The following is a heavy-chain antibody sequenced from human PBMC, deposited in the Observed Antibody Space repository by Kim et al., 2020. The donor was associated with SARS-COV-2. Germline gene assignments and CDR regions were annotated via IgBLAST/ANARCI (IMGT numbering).Heavy chain of an antibody. CDR1: GGSFSGYY. D-gene: IGHD6-13*01. CDR3: ARGVKVRQQLVSRRGNFDL. V-gene: IGHV4-34*01. J-gene: IGHJ2*01. CDR2: INHSGST. Sequence: SETLSLTCAVYGGSFSGYYWSWIRQPPGKGLEWIGEINHSGSTNYNPSLKSRVTISVDTSKNQFSLKLSSVTAADTAVYYCARGVKVRQQLVSRRGNFDLWGRGTLVTVSS.